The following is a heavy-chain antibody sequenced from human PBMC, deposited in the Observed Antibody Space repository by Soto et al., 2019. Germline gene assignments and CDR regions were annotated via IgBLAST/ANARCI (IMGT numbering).Heavy chain of an antibody. D-gene: IGHD6-13*01. J-gene: IGHJ5*01. Sequence: QVQLVESGGGVVRPGRSLRLTCAASGFTFRNYGMHWVRQAPGKGLEWVAVISHDGSDKYYADSMKGRFIISRDNSENTLFMNMNSLKPEDTAVYYCAKEKQHLVHDSWGQGTLVTFSS. CDR3: AKEKQHLVHDS. CDR1: GFTFRNYG. CDR2: ISHDGSDK. V-gene: IGHV3-30*18.